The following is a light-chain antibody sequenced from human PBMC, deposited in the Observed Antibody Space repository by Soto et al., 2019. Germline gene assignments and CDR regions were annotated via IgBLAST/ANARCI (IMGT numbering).Light chain of an antibody. CDR2: DAS. CDR1: QSIISW. J-gene: IGKJ1*01. Sequence: DIQMTQSPSTLSASVGDRATLTCRASQSIISWLAWYQQKPGQAPRLLIYDASSRESGVPARFSGSGSGTEFTLTISSLQPEDFAAYFCQQYNSYPWTFGQGTKVDIK. CDR3: QQYNSYPWT. V-gene: IGKV1-5*01.